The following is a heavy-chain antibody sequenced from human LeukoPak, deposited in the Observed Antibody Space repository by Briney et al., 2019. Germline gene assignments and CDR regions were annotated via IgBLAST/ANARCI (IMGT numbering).Heavy chain of an antibody. J-gene: IGHJ4*02. D-gene: IGHD1-26*01. CDR2: ISGSGGST. CDR1: GFTFSSYA. V-gene: IGHV3-23*01. CDR3: TRRRGGGSYRDY. Sequence: PGGSLRLSCAASGFTFSSYAMSWVRQAPGKGLEWVSAISGSGGSTYYADSVKGRFTISRDNSKNTLYLQVNSLRAEDTAVYYCTRRRGGGSYRDYWGQGTLVTVSS.